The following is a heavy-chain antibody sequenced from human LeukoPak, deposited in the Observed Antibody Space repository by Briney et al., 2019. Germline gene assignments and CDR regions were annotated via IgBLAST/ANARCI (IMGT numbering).Heavy chain of an antibody. CDR1: GGSISSSSHY. CDR3: ARLGYCSGGSCYYFDY. Sequence: PSETLSLTCTVSGGSISSSSHYWGWIRQPPGKGLEWIGSIYYSGSTYYNPSLKSRVTISVDTSKNQFFLKLSSVTAADTAVYYCARLGYCSGGSCYYFDYWGQGTLVTVSS. CDR2: IYYSGST. J-gene: IGHJ4*02. D-gene: IGHD2-15*01. V-gene: IGHV4-39*01.